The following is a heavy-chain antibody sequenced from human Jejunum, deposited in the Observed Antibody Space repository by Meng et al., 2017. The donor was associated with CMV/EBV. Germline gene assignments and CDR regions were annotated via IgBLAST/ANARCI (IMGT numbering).Heavy chain of an antibody. CDR2: VYMSGST. CDR3: ARDRMAAPGTFEY. V-gene: IGHV4-59*10. J-gene: IGHJ4*02. CDR1: GGSISGYY. Sequence: QVQQGGGGLLSTAEPLSLTGVVSGGSISGYYWNWIRQPAGKGLEWIGRVYMSGSTNYNPSLRSRVAMSVDTSKTQFSLRLTSVTAADTAVYYCARDRMAAPGTFEYWGQGTLVTVSS. D-gene: IGHD6-13*01.